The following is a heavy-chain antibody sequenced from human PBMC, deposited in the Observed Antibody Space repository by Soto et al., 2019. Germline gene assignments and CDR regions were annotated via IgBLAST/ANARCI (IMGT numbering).Heavy chain of an antibody. CDR3: ARGSYYYDSSGPKRHGMDV. J-gene: IGHJ6*02. D-gene: IGHD3-22*01. Sequence: SETLSLTCTVSGGSISSGGYYWSWIRQRPGKGLGWIGYIYYSGSTYYNPSLKSRVTISVDTSKNQFSLKLSSVTAADTAVYYCARGSYYYDSSGPKRHGMDVWGQGTTVSV. V-gene: IGHV4-31*03. CDR1: GGSISSGGYY. CDR2: IYYSGST.